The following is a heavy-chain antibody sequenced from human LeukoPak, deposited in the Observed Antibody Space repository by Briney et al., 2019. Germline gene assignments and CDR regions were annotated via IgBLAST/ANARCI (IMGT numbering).Heavy chain of an antibody. V-gene: IGHV4-34*01. J-gene: IGHJ5*02. CDR1: GGSFSGYY. CDR2: INHSGST. CDR3: ASGAQWFDP. Sequence: SSETLSLTCAVYGGSFSGYYWSWIRQPPGKGLEWIGEINHSGSTNYNPSLKSRVTISVDTSKNQFSLKLSSVTAADTAVYYCASGAQWFDPWGQGTLVTVSS.